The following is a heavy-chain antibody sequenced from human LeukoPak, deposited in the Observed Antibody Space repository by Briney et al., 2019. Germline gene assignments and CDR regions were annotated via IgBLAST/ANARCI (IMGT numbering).Heavy chain of an antibody. CDR1: GFTFSSYW. V-gene: IGHV3-7*01. J-gene: IGHJ4*02. CDR3: ARASRYSSSWYYFNY. D-gene: IGHD6-13*01. Sequence: GGSLRLSCAASGFTFSSYWMSWVRQAPGKGLEWVANIKQDGSEKYYVDSVKGRFTISRDNAKNSLYLQMNSLRAEDTAVYYCARASRYSSSWYYFNYWGQGTLVTVSP. CDR2: IKQDGSEK.